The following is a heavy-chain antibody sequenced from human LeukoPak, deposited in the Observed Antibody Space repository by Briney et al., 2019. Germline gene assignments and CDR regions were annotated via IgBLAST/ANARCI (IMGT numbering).Heavy chain of an antibody. D-gene: IGHD6-19*01. CDR2: IRYDGSNK. CDR3: AKDGYRIAVAGPALFDY. CDR1: GFTFSSYG. J-gene: IGHJ4*02. Sequence: GGSLRLSCAASGFTFSSYGMHWVRQAPGKGLEWVAFIRYDGSNKYYADSVKGRFTISRDNSKNTLYLQMNSLRAEDTAVYYCAKDGYRIAVAGPALFDYWGQGTLVTVSS. V-gene: IGHV3-30*02.